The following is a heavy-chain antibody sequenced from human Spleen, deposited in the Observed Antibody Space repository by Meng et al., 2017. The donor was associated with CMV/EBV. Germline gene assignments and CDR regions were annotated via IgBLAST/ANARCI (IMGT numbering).Heavy chain of an antibody. Sequence: GGSLRLSCAASAFTFSTSGMHWVRQAPGKGLEWVAFIRFDGISKYYANFVKGRFTISRDNPKNTLYLQMSSLRAEDTAMYYCARDLFYIAVAGLFDYWGQGTLVTVSS. CDR2: IRFDGISK. CDR1: AFTFSTSG. CDR3: ARDLFYIAVAGLFDY. J-gene: IGHJ4*02. V-gene: IGHV3-30*02. D-gene: IGHD6-19*01.